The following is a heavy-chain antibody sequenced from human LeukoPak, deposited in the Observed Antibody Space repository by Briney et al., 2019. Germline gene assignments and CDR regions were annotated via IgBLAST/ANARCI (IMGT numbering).Heavy chain of an antibody. CDR2: IKSISAGGTT. V-gene: IGHV3-15*01. CDR1: GFSFTDAW. Sequence: PGGSLRLSCAASGFSFTDAWMAWVRQAPGKGPEWVGRIKSISAGGTTDYAAPVKGRFTISRDDSKNPLYLQMNSLKTEDTPTYYCVTPPDWGPGTLVTVSS. J-gene: IGHJ4*02. CDR3: VTPPD.